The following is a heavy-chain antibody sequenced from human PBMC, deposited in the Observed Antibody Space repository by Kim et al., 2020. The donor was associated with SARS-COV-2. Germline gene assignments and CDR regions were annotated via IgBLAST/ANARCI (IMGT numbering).Heavy chain of an antibody. Sequence: SETLSLTCTVSGGSISSYYWSWIRQPPGKGLEWIGYIYYSGSTNYNPSLKSRVTISVDTSKNQFSLKLSSVTAADTAVYYCARAGSSCLFDYWGQGTLVTVSS. CDR1: GGSISSYY. D-gene: IGHD6-13*01. V-gene: IGHV4-59*01. CDR2: IYYSGST. CDR3: ARAGSSCLFDY. J-gene: IGHJ4*02.